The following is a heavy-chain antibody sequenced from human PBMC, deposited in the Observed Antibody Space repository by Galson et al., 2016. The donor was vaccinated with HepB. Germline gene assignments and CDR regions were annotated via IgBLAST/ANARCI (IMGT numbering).Heavy chain of an antibody. Sequence: SLRLSCAASGFTFSSYAMSWVRQAPGKGLEWVSAISGSGGSTYYADSVKGRFTISRDNSKNKMYLQMNSLRAEDTAVYYCAKKAAPYSSGWPLFDYWGQGTLVTVSS. V-gene: IGHV3-23*01. CDR2: ISGSGGST. CDR3: AKKAAPYSSGWPLFDY. CDR1: GFTFSSYA. J-gene: IGHJ4*02. D-gene: IGHD6-19*01.